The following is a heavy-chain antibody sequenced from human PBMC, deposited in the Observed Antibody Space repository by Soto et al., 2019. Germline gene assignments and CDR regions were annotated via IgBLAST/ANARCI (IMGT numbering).Heavy chain of an antibody. V-gene: IGHV5-51*01. CDR2: IYPGDSDT. Sequence: GESLKISCNGSGYSFTGYWIGWVRQMPGKGLEWMGFIYPGDSDTRYSPSFQGQVTISADKSISTAYLQWSRLKASDTAMYYCARHPDFSSTSCYPLGDYYYYGMDVWGQGTTVTVS. D-gene: IGHD2-2*01. CDR3: ARHPDFSSTSCYPLGDYYYYGMDV. J-gene: IGHJ6*02. CDR1: GYSFTGYW.